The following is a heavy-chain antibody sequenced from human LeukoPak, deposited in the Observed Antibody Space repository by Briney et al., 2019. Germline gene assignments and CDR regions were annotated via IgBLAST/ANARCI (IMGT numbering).Heavy chain of an antibody. CDR3: TRDQDGFDI. CDR1: GFAFGDYT. CDR2: LSSDGDDK. V-gene: IGHV3-43*01. Sequence: GGSLRLSCAASGFAFGDYTMHWVRHAPGKGLEWVSLLSSDGDDKYYGDSMKGRFSVSRDNSKSALYLQLTSLRIEDTAFYYCTRDQDGFDIWGQGTLVTVSS. J-gene: IGHJ3*02.